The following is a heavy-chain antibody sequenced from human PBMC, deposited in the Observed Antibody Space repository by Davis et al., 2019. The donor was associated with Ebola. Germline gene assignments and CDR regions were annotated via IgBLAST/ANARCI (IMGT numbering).Heavy chain of an antibody. D-gene: IGHD5-18*01. CDR3: ARRGGYRIDDAFDI. Sequence: ASVKVSCKTSGYTFTAYTLHWVRQAPGQGLEWLGYFDPEDGEALYAQKFQGRVTMTEDKSTDKAYMELSSLRSEETAVYYCARRGGYRIDDAFDIWGQGTMVTVSS. J-gene: IGHJ3*02. CDR2: FDPEDGEA. V-gene: IGHV1-24*01. CDR1: GYTFTAYT.